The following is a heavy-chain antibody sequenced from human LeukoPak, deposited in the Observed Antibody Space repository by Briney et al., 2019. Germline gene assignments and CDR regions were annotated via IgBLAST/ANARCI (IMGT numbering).Heavy chain of an antibody. Sequence: SETLSLTCTVSGGSISSYYWSWIRQPAGKGLEWIGRIYTSGSTNYNPSLKSRVTMSVDTSKNQFSLKLSSVTAADTAVYYCAREGITMVRGVTANWFDPWGQGTLVTVSS. CDR1: GGSISSYY. D-gene: IGHD3-10*01. CDR2: IYTSGST. V-gene: IGHV4-4*07. J-gene: IGHJ5*02. CDR3: AREGITMVRGVTANWFDP.